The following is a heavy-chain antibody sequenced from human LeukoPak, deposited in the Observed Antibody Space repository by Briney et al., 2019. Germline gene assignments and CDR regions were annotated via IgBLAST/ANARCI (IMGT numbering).Heavy chain of an antibody. Sequence: GASVKVSCKASGYTFTSYGISWVRQAPGQGLEWMGWISAYNGNTNYAQKLQGRVTMTTDTSTSTAYMELSSLRSEDTAVYYCARLSGSGSYYNSPTTPMDYYYMDVWGKGTTVTVSS. J-gene: IGHJ6*03. CDR2: ISAYNGNT. CDR1: GYTFTSYG. CDR3: ARLSGSGSYYNSPTTPMDYYYMDV. D-gene: IGHD3-10*01. V-gene: IGHV1-18*01.